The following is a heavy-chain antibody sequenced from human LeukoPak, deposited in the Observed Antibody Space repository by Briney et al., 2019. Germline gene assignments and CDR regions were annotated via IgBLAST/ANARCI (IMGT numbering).Heavy chain of an antibody. D-gene: IGHD3-10*01. Sequence: PGGSLRLSCSASGFTFITYDMHWVRQAQGKGLEYVSIISSTGCSTYYADSVKGRFTISRDNSKNTLYLQMSSLRDEDTAVYYCVKDDRGWFGERVNYFDYWGQGTLVTVSS. J-gene: IGHJ4*02. CDR3: VKDDRGWFGERVNYFDY. V-gene: IGHV3-64D*06. CDR1: GFTFITYD. CDR2: ISSTGCST.